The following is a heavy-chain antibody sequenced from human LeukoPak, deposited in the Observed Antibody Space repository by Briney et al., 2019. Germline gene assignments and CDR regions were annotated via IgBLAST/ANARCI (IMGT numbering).Heavy chain of an antibody. V-gene: IGHV5-51*01. Sequence: GESLKISCKSSGYNFATSWIGWVRQMPGKGLEWMGIIYPGDFDTRYSPSFQGQVTISVDKPISTAYLQWNSLKASDTAMYYCARLNDILTGPFDYWGQGTLVTVSS. CDR3: ARLNDILTGPFDY. J-gene: IGHJ4*02. CDR2: IYPGDFDT. D-gene: IGHD3-9*01. CDR1: GYNFATSW.